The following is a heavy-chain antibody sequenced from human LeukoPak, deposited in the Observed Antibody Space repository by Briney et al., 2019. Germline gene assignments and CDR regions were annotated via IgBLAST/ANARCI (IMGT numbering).Heavy chain of an antibody. J-gene: IGHJ4*02. CDR3: VRRGDASSGWGDHDF. CDR1: GLTFNRNA. Sequence: PGGSLTLSCAPSGLTFNRNAISWLRQATGKGLEWVSTICGSGDKTFYADSVKGRFTISRDNTKNMVHLQMNSLTGEDTALYYCVRRGDASSGWGDHDFWGQGALVTVSS. D-gene: IGHD6-19*01. CDR2: ICGSGDKT. V-gene: IGHV3-23*01.